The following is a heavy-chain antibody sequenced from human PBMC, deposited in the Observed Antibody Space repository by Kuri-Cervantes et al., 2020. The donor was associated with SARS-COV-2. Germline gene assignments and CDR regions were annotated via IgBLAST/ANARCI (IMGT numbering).Heavy chain of an antibody. CDR2: IIPILGTA. D-gene: IGHD3-3*01. Sequence: SVKVSCKASGGTFSSYAISWVRQAPGQGLEWMGRIIPILGTANYAQKFQGRVTITADKSTSTAYMELSSLRSEDTAVYYCARDRGFLEGLFDNWGQGTLVTVSS. J-gene: IGHJ4*02. CDR3: ARDRGFLEGLFDN. V-gene: IGHV1-69*04. CDR1: GGTFSSYA.